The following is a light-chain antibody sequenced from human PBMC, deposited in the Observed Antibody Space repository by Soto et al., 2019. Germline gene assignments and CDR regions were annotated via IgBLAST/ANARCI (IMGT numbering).Light chain of an antibody. CDR2: EAT. V-gene: IGLV2-23*01. CDR3: CSYAGSSTDV. Sequence: QSALTQPASVSGSPGQSITISCTGTSSDVGSYNLVSWYQQHPGKAPKFMIYEATKRPSGVSNRFSGPKSGNTASLTISGLQAEDEADYYCCSYAGSSTDVFGTGTKVTVL. CDR1: SSDVGSYNL. J-gene: IGLJ1*01.